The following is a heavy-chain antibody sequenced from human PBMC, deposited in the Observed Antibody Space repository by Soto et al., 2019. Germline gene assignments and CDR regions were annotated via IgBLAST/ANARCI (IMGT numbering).Heavy chain of an antibody. CDR1: GYMFISYG. Sequence: QVQLVQSGAEVKKPGASVKVSCKASGYMFISYGINWVRQAPGQGLEWMGWNSAYNGNIKYAQNLQGRVTMTTDTSTSTAYMEMRSLRSDDTAVYYCVRDLDGSGSYYTDYWGPGTLVTVSS. J-gene: IGHJ4*02. D-gene: IGHD3-10*01. V-gene: IGHV1-18*01. CDR2: NSAYNGNI. CDR3: VRDLDGSGSYYTDY.